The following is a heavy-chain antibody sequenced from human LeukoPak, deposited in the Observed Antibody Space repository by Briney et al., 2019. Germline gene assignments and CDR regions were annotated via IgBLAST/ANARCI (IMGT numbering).Heavy chain of an antibody. J-gene: IGHJ3*02. CDR3: ARSPGERAFDI. V-gene: IGHV4-39*07. CDR2: IYYSERT. D-gene: IGHD1-14*01. CDR1: GGSISSSGYY. Sequence: SETLSLTCTVSGGSISSSGYYWGWIRQPPGRGLEWIGIIYYSERTYYNLSRKSRVHISVDTSKNQFSLQLRSVTAADSAVYYCARSPGERAFDIWGQGTMVSVSS.